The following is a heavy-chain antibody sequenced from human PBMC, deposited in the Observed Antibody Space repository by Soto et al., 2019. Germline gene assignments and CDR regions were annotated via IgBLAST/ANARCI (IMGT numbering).Heavy chain of an antibody. CDR3: ARCGYISGWYCYFDF. J-gene: IGHJ4*02. V-gene: IGHV3-30-3*01. D-gene: IGHD6-19*01. CDR1: RFTFTTYA. CDR2: MSSDGTNE. Sequence: QVQLVESGGGVVQPGRSLRLSCAASRFTFTTYAMNWVRQAPGKGLEWVALMSSDGTNEHYADSVRGRFTVSRDNSRNTLFLQMNNLRTDDTAVYHCARCGYISGWYCYFDFWGLGTLVTVSS.